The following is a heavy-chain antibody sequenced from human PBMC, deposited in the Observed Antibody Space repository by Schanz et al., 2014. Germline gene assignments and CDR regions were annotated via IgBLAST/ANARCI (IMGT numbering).Heavy chain of an antibody. D-gene: IGHD3-10*01. J-gene: IGHJ4*02. V-gene: IGHV3-72*01. CDR1: GVTFSDQD. CDR2: SKNKAARYTT. Sequence: EVQLGEKGGGVVQPGGSLRGACAASGVTFSDQDMEWVRQAPGKGLEWVGRSKNKAARYTTEYVASVRGRFTISRDDSKNSLYLQMTSLKTEETAVYYCVVWFGGVRNSWGQGTLVTVSS. CDR3: VVWFGGVRNS.